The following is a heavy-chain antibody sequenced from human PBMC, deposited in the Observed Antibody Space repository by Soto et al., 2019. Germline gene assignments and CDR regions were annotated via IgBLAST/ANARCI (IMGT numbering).Heavy chain of an antibody. CDR2: IIPILGIA. V-gene: IGHV1-69*02. D-gene: IGHD6-19*01. J-gene: IGHJ6*02. Sequence: SVKVSCKASGGTFSSYTISWVRQAPGQGLEWMGRIIPILGIANYAQKFQGRVTMTEDTSTDTAYMELNSLKPEDTAVYYCAKLPRSGWHHYYYGMDTWGQGTTVTVSS. CDR1: GGTFSSYT. CDR3: AKLPRSGWHHYYYGMDT.